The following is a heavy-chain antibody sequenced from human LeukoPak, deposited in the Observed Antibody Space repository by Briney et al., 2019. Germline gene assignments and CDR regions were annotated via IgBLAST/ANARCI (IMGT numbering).Heavy chain of an antibody. J-gene: IGHJ3*02. D-gene: IGHD2-15*01. CDR2: INHSGST. CDR1: GGSFSGYY. V-gene: IGHV4-34*01. Sequence: SETLSLTCAVYGGSFSGYYWSWIRQPPGKGLEWIGEINHSGSTNYNPSLKSRVTISVDTSKNQFSLKLSSVTAADTAVYYCATEPDYSNAFDIWGQGTMVTVSS. CDR3: ATEPDYSNAFDI.